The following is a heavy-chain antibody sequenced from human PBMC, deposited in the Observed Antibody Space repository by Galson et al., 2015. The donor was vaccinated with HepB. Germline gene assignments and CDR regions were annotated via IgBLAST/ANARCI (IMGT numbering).Heavy chain of an antibody. D-gene: IGHD4-23*01. V-gene: IGHV3-48*04. J-gene: IGHJ4*02. CDR3: ARVADVDYGDHSFFDY. CDR1: GFTFSSYT. CDR2: ISTDSSTI. Sequence: SLRLSCAASGFTFSSYTMNWVRQAPGKGLEWLSYISTDSSTIYYADSVKGRFTISRDNAKNSLNLQMNSLRVDDTAVYCCARVADVDYGDHSFFDYWGQGALVTVSS.